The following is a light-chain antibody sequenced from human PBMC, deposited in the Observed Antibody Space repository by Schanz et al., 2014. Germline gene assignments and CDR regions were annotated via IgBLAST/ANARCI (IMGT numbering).Light chain of an antibody. CDR1: QSVSSSY. V-gene: IGKV3-20*01. CDR3: QQYGSSPGT. CDR2: GAS. J-gene: IGKJ1*01. Sequence: EIVLTQSPGTLSLSPGERATLSCRASQSVSSSYLAWYQQKPGQAPRLLIYGASSRATGIPDRFSGSGSGTDFTLTISRLEPEDSXXYYCQQYGSSPGTFGXXTKVEIK.